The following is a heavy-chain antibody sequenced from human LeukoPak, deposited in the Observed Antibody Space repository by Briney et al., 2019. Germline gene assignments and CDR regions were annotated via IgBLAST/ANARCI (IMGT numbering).Heavy chain of an antibody. Sequence: ASVKVSCKASGGTFSSYAISWVRQAPGQGLECVGGVIPIFGTANYAQRFQGRVTITTDESTSTASMELSSLRYEDTAVYYCARGLTMMPFDYWGQGTLVTVSS. V-gene: IGHV1-69*05. D-gene: IGHD3-22*01. CDR3: ARGLTMMPFDY. CDR2: VIPIFGTA. J-gene: IGHJ4*02. CDR1: GGTFSSYA.